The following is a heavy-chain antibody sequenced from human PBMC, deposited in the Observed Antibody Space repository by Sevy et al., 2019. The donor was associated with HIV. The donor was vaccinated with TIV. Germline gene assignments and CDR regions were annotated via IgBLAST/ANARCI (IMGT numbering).Heavy chain of an antibody. D-gene: IGHD2-15*01. Sequence: GGSLRLSCTASGLTFSSYSMNWVRQAPGKGLEWVSSINAISSNIYYADSVKGRFTISRDNAENSLYLQMNSVRAEDTAVYYCARDLFSGGNAVYGYWGQGTLVTVSS. V-gene: IGHV3-21*01. CDR3: ARDLFSGGNAVYGY. J-gene: IGHJ4*02. CDR2: INAISSNI. CDR1: GLTFSSYS.